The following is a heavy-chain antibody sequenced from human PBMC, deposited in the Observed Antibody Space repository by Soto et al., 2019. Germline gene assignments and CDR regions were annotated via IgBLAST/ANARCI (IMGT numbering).Heavy chain of an antibody. V-gene: IGHV1-18*04. CDR3: AREKVTTMFYYYYYGMDV. D-gene: IGHD4-17*01. CDR2: ISAYNGNT. Sequence: ASVKVSCKASGYTFTSYGISWVRQAPGQGLEWMGWISAYNGNTNYAQKLQGRVTMTTDTSTSTAYMELRSLRSDDTAVYYCAREKVTTMFYYYYYGMDVWGQGTTVTVS. CDR1: GYTFTSYG. J-gene: IGHJ6*02.